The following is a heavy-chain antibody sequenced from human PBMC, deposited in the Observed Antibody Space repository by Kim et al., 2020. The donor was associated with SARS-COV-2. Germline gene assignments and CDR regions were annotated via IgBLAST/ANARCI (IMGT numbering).Heavy chain of an antibody. CDR3: AREGHSSGRAGSFDY. V-gene: IGHV3-30*03. J-gene: IGHJ4*02. Sequence: GGSLRLSCAGSGFTFGSAHMHWFRQAPGKGLEWVALISADESNKDYVDSVKGRFTVSRDNSQNTLFLQIDSLRAEDTAVYYCAREGHSSGRAGSFDYWGQGTLVTVSS. CDR1: GFTFGSAH. CDR2: ISADESNK. D-gene: IGHD6-19*01.